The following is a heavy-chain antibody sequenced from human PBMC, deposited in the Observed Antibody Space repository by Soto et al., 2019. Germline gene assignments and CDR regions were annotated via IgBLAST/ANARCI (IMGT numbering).Heavy chain of an antibody. J-gene: IGHJ5*02. CDR3: ARDQGWHDVVWWSAP. D-gene: IGHD1-1*01. CDR2: IYPGGVNI. CDR1: GYSFTSHY. V-gene: IGHV1-46*01. Sequence: ASVKVSCKAIGYSFTSHYMHWVRQAPGQGLEWMGTIYPGGVNIGYAQKFKGRVTMTKDTSTSTVYMELNSLTSEDTAVYYCARDQGWHDVVWWSAPWGGGTLVPVSS.